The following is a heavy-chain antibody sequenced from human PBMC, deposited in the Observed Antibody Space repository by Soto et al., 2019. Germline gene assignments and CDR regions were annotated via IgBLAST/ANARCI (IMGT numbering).Heavy chain of an antibody. V-gene: IGHV4-59*01. CDR2: IYYSGST. Sequence: KASETLSLTCTVSGGSISSYYWSWIRQPPGKGLEWIGYIYYSGSTNYNPSLKSRVTISVDTSKNQFSLKLSSVTAADTAVYYCARGYDYSNEDWFDPWGQGTLVTVSS. J-gene: IGHJ5*02. CDR1: GGSISSYY. D-gene: IGHD4-4*01. CDR3: ARGYDYSNEDWFDP.